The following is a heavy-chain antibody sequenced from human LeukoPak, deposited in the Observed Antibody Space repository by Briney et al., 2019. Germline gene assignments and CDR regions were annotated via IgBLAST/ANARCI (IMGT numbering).Heavy chain of an antibody. J-gene: IGHJ4*02. CDR3: ARTYSSSWYPEYYFDY. D-gene: IGHD6-13*01. CDR1: GFTFSDYY. V-gene: IGHV3-11*04. Sequence: GGSLRLSCAASGFTFSDYYMSWIRQAPGKGLEWVSYISSSGSTIYYADSVKGRFTISRDNAKNSLYLQMNSLRAEDTAVYYCARTYSSSWYPEYYFDYWGQGTLVTVSS. CDR2: ISSSGSTI.